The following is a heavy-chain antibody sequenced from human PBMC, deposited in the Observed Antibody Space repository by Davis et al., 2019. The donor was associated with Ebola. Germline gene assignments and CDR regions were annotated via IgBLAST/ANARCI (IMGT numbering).Heavy chain of an antibody. CDR1: GDSFSNYY. V-gene: IGHV4-59*01. D-gene: IGHD3-22*01. CDR2: AHYTRGS. CDR3: ARGPTYYYDSSGRIDAFDI. J-gene: IGHJ3*02. Sequence: MPSETLSLTCTVSGDSFSNYYWSWIRQSPGKELEWIGHAHYTRGSNYNPSLKSRVTISVDTSKNQFSLKLSSVTAADTAVYYCARGPTYYYDSSGRIDAFDIWGQGTMVTVSS.